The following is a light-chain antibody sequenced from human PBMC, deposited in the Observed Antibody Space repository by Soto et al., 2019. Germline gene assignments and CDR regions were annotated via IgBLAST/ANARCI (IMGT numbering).Light chain of an antibody. CDR2: GAS. CDR1: QSISDT. CDR3: QQYDSSPRT. Sequence: EIVMTQSPVTLSVSPGGRATLSCRASQSISDTLAWYQQKPGQAPRLLISGASSRAADIPDRFSGSGSGTDFTLTINRLEPEDFAVYYCQQYDSSPRTFGQGTKVDIK. J-gene: IGKJ1*01. V-gene: IGKV3-20*01.